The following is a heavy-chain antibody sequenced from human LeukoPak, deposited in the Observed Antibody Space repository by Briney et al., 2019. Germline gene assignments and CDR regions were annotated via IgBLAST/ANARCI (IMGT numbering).Heavy chain of an antibody. J-gene: IGHJ6*04. V-gene: IGHV3-7*01. CDR2: IKQDGGEK. CDR3: AREWNYYGSGIMDV. Sequence: LTGGSLRLSCAAAGFTFSSYWMSWVRQAPGKGLEWVANIKQDGGEKYYVGSVKGRFTVSRDNAKNSLYLQMNSLRAEDTAVYYCAREWNYYGSGIMDVWGEGTTVTVSS. CDR1: GFTFSSYW. D-gene: IGHD3-10*01.